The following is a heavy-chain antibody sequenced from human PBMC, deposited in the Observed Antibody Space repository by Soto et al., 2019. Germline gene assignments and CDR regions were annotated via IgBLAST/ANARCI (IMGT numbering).Heavy chain of an antibody. J-gene: IGHJ4*02. V-gene: IGHV1-18*01. D-gene: IGHD6-6*01. Sequence: ASVKVSCTASGYTFTSYGISWVRQAPGQGIEWMGWISVYNGNTNYAQKLQGRVTMTTDTSTSTAYMELRSLRSDDTAVYYCARDHEGRSSSVDFDYWGQGTLVTVSS. CDR3: ARDHEGRSSSVDFDY. CDR2: ISVYNGNT. CDR1: GYTFTSYG.